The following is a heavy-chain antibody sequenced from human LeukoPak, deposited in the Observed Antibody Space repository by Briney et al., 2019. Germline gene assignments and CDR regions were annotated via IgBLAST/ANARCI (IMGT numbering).Heavy chain of an antibody. CDR2: IWYDGSNK. V-gene: IGHV3-33*01. CDR3: ARDFYTTMARGYFDY. Sequence: SLRLSXXXXGFTXXSXGMHWVRQAPGKGLEWVAVIWYDGSNKYYADSVKGRFTISRDNSKNTLCLQMNSLRAEDTAVYYCARDFYTTMARGYFDYWGQGTLVTVSS. J-gene: IGHJ4*02. D-gene: IGHD5-18*01. CDR1: GFTXXSXG.